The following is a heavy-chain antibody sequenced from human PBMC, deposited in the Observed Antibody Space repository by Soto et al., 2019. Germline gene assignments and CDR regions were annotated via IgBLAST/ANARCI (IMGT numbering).Heavy chain of an antibody. CDR1: GYTFTSYG. CDR3: ARGADILTGYYPAAYFHH. Sequence: ASVKVSCKASGYTFTSYGISWVRQAPGQGLEWMGWISTYNGNTNYAQKLQGRVTMTTDTSTTTVYMELTSLRSDDTAVYYCARGADILTGYYPAAYFHHWGQGTLVTISS. J-gene: IGHJ1*01. V-gene: IGHV1-18*01. CDR2: ISTYNGNT. D-gene: IGHD3-9*01.